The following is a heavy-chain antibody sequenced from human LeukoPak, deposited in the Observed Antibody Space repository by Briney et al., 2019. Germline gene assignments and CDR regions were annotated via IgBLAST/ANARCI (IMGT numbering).Heavy chain of an antibody. CDR2: IYYSGST. J-gene: IGHJ3*02. D-gene: IGHD5-24*01. CDR3: ALMATVIDAFDI. Sequence: PSETLSLTCTVSGGSISSYYWSWIRQPPGKGLEWIGYIYYSGSTNYNPSLKSRVTISVDTSKNQFSLKLSSVTAADTAVYYCALMATVIDAFDIWGQGTMVTVSS. V-gene: IGHV4-59*08. CDR1: GGSISSYY.